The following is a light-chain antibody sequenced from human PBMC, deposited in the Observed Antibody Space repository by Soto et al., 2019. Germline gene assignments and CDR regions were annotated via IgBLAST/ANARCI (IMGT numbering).Light chain of an antibody. CDR2: AAT. V-gene: IGKV1-27*01. Sequence: STGNRFTITCRASQGISSYLAWYQQKPGKVPKLLIYAATILQPGVPSRFSGSGSVTDFSLTISSLQPEDVATYYCQNYVRAPITFGGGTKV. J-gene: IGKJ4*01. CDR3: QNYVRAPIT. CDR1: QGISSY.